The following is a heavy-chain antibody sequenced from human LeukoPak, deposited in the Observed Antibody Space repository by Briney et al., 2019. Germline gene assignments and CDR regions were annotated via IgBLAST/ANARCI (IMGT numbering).Heavy chain of an antibody. V-gene: IGHV4-39*07. J-gene: IGHJ6*03. CDR1: GGSISSSSYY. Sequence: SETLSLTRTVSGGSISSSSYYWGWIRQPPGKGLEWIGSIYYSGSTYYNPSLKSRVTISVDTSKNQFSLKLSSVTAADAAVYYCARVRAYCSSTSCYTDYYYYMDVWGKGTTVTVSS. CDR2: IYYSGST. D-gene: IGHD2-2*02. CDR3: ARVRAYCSSTSCYTDYYYYMDV.